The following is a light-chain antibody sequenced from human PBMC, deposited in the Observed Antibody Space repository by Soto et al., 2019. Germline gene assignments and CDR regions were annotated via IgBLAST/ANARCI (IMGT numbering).Light chain of an antibody. Sequence: DIVLTQAPGTLSLSPRDRAILSCRTSQNVSSSYLACYQQKPGQAPRLLIHSASSRATGIPDRFSGSGSGTDFTLTISRLEPEDFAVYYCQQYSSSPLTVGGGTKVDIK. J-gene: IGKJ4*01. V-gene: IGKV3-20*01. CDR1: QNVSSSY. CDR3: QQYSSSPLT. CDR2: SAS.